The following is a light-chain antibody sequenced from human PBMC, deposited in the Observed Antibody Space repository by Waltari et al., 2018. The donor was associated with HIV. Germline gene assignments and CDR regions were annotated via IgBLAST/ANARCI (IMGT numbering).Light chain of an antibody. CDR1: SSNIGSNI. CDR2: SNN. Sequence: PGQRLSISCSGSSSNIGSNIVNWYQQLPGTAPKLLIYSNNQRPSGVPDRFSGSKSGTSASLAISGLQSEDEADYCCAAWDDSLNAWVFGGGTKLTVL. CDR3: AAWDDSLNAWV. J-gene: IGLJ3*02. V-gene: IGLV1-44*01.